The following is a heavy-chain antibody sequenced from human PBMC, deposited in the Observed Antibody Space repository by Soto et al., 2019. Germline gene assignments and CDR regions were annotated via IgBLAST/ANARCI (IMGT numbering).Heavy chain of an antibody. CDR3: AKAHWVSSSTWFFFDH. CDR1: GFKFSNFA. CDR2: INGGGGHT. V-gene: IGHV3-23*01. J-gene: IGHJ4*02. Sequence: EVQLLQSGGGLVQPGGSLRLSCAASGFKFSNFAMRWIRQAPGKGLEWVSGINGGGGHTDYADSVKGRFTISRDNSKNTVYLQMSSLRADDTAVYYSAKAHWVSSSTWFFFDHWGQGTLVTVSS. D-gene: IGHD2-2*01.